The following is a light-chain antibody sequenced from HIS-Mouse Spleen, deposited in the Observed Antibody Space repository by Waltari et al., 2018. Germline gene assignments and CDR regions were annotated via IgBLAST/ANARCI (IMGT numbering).Light chain of an antibody. Sequence: QSALTQPAPVSGSPGQSTTISCTGPSSDVGSYNLVSWYQQHSGKAPKLMIYEGSKRPSGVSNRFSGSKSGNTASLTISGLQAEDEADYYCCSYAGSSTYWVFGGGTKLTVL. V-gene: IGLV2-23*01. CDR2: EGS. CDR3: CSYAGSSTYWV. CDR1: SSDVGSYNL. J-gene: IGLJ3*02.